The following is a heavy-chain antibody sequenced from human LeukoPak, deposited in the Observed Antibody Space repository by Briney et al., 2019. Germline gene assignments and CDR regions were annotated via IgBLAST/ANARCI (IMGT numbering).Heavy chain of an antibody. CDR3: ARDVRGVIRGVDPRSYGMDV. CDR2: IYNSGST. CDR1: GGSISGFY. J-gene: IGHJ6*02. V-gene: IGHV4-59*01. Sequence: SETLSLTCTVSGGSISGFYWTWIRQPPGKGLEWIGYIYNSGSTSYNPSLNSRVTISGDTSNNQFSLKLTSVTAADTAVYYCARDVRGVIRGVDPRSYGMDVWGQGTTVTVSS. D-gene: IGHD3-10*02.